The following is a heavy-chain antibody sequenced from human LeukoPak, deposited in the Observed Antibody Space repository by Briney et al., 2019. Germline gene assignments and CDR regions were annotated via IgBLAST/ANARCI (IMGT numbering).Heavy chain of an antibody. D-gene: IGHD3-16*01. Sequence: GGSLRLSCAASGFTFSSYSMNWVRQAPGKGLEWVSYISSSSSTIYYADSVKGRFTISRDNAENSLYLQMNSLRAEDTAVYYCARDRGDYYYGMDVWGQGTTVTVSS. CDR1: GFTFSSYS. J-gene: IGHJ6*02. CDR3: ARDRGDYYYGMDV. CDR2: ISSSSSTI. V-gene: IGHV3-48*01.